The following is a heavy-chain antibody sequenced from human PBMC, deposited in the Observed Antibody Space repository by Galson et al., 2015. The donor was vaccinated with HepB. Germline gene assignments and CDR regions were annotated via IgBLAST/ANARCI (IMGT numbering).Heavy chain of an antibody. CDR2: ISYDGSNK. Sequence: FSSYGMHWVRQAPGKGLEWVAVISYDGSNKYYADSVKGRFTISRDNSKNTLYLQMNSLRAEDTAVYYCAKDPRYCSSTSCYTRDYYYYYMDVWGKGTTVTVSS. J-gene: IGHJ6*03. CDR3: AKDPRYCSSTSCYTRDYYYYYMDV. D-gene: IGHD2-2*02. V-gene: IGHV3-30*18. CDR1: FSSYG.